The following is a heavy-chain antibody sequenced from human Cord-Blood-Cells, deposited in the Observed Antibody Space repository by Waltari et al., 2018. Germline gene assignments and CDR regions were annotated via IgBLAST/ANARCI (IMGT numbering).Heavy chain of an antibody. J-gene: IGHJ4*02. CDR1: GFSVTSTY. D-gene: IGHD7-27*01. CDR3: ARDGTGGFDY. CDR2: IYSGGST. V-gene: IGHV3-66*01. Sequence: VQLVESGGGLVQPVGSLRSSCSASGFSVTSTYMSWVRQAPGKGLEWVSVIYSGGSTYYADSVKGRFTISRDNSKNTLYLQMNSLRAEDTAVYYCARDGTGGFDYWGQGTLVTVSS.